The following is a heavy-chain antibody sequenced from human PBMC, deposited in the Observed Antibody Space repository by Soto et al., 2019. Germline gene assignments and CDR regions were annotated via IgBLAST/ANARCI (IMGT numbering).Heavy chain of an antibody. V-gene: IGHV1-46*01. CDR2: INPSGGST. J-gene: IGHJ5*02. CDR1: GYTFTGYY. CDR3: ARDLDSSGYYYPSRWFDP. D-gene: IGHD3-22*01. Sequence: ASVKVSCKTSGYTFTGYYMHWVRQAPGQGLEWMGIINPSGGSTSYAQKFQGRVTMTRDTSTSTVYMELSSLRSEDTAVYYCARDLDSSGYYYPSRWFDPWGQGTLVTVSS.